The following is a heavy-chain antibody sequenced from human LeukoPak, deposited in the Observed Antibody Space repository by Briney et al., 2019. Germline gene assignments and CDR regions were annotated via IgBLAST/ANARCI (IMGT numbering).Heavy chain of an antibody. CDR1: GFTFSSYA. Sequence: SGGSLRLSCAASGFTFSSYAMHWVRQAPGKGLEWVAVISYDGSNEYHADSVEGRFTISRDNSKNTLYLQLNSLRAEDTAVYYCATTGGSWYDGSFDYWGQGTLVTVSS. CDR2: ISYDGSNE. V-gene: IGHV3-30-3*01. D-gene: IGHD6-13*01. CDR3: ATTGGSWYDGSFDY. J-gene: IGHJ4*02.